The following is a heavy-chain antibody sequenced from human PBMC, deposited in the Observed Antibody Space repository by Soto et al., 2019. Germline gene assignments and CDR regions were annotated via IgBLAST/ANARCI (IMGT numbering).Heavy chain of an antibody. D-gene: IGHD3-3*01. J-gene: IGHJ4*02. Sequence: QVQLVESGGGLVKPGGSLRLSCAASGFTFSDYYMSWIRQAPGQGPEWVSYIDSATLYTKYSDSVKGRFTISRDNAKNSVFLQMNSLRAEDTAVYYCARAGFDFWSGSYTADSDYWGQGTQVTVSS. CDR2: IDSATLYT. CDR1: GFTFSDYY. V-gene: IGHV3-11*06. CDR3: ARAGFDFWSGSYTADSDY.